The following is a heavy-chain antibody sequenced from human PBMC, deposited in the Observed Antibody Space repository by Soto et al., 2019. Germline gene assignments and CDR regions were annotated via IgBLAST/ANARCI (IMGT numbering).Heavy chain of an antibody. V-gene: IGHV1-69*06. D-gene: IGHD5-18*01. CDR1: GGTFSSYA. J-gene: IGHJ6*02. CDR2: IIPIFGTA. Sequence: SVKVSCKASGGTFSSYAISWVRQAPGQGLEWMGGIIPIFGTANYAQKFQGRVTITADKSTSTAYMELSSLRSEDTAVYYCARDIREYRYGYRYYYYYGMDVWGQGTTVTVSS. CDR3: ARDIREYRYGYRYYYYYGMDV.